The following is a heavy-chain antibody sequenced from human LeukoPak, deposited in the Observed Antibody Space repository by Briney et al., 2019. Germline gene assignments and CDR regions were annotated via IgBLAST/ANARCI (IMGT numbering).Heavy chain of an antibody. J-gene: IGHJ4*02. CDR3: ARVTDWNYAFDY. D-gene: IGHD1-7*01. CDR2: IYHSGST. V-gene: IGHV4-4*02. Sequence: SETLSLTCAVSGGSISSSNWWSWVRQPPGKGLEWIGEIYHSGSTNYNPSLKSRVTISVDTSKNQFSLKLSSVTAADTAVYYCARVTDWNYAFDYWGQGTLVTVSS. CDR1: GGSISSSNW.